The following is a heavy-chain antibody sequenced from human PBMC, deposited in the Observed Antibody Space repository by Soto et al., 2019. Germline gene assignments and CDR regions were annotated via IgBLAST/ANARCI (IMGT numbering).Heavy chain of an antibody. CDR3: ARGRDGYNFLYEPT. Sequence: GGSLRLSCAASGFTISRNYMSWVCQAPGKWLEWVSVIYSAGNIYYADSVKGRFSISRDNSKNTVYLQMNSLRVEDTAVYYCARGRDGYNFLYEPTWGQGXLVTVS. V-gene: IGHV3-53*01. D-gene: IGHD5-12*01. CDR1: GFTISRNY. CDR2: IYSAGNI. J-gene: IGHJ4*02.